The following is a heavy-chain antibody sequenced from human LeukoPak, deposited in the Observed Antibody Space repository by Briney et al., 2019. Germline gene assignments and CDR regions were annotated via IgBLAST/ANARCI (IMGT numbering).Heavy chain of an antibody. D-gene: IGHD3-22*01. CDR1: GFTFSSYG. J-gene: IGHJ4*02. CDR3: AKDRRPDYYDSSGFIDY. CDR2: IWYDESNK. V-gene: IGHV3-33*06. Sequence: GGSLTLSCAASGFTFSSYGMHWVRQAPGKGLELVAVIWYDESNKYYEDSVKGRFTISRDNSKNTLYLQMNSLRAEDTAVYYCAKDRRPDYYDSSGFIDYWGQGTLVTVSS.